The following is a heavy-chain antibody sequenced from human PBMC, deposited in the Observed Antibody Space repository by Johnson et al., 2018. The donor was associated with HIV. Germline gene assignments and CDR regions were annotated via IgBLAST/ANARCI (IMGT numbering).Heavy chain of an antibody. J-gene: IGHJ3*02. V-gene: IGHV3-66*01. CDR1: GFTVSSNY. Sequence: VQLVESGGGVVQPGRSLRLSCAASGFTVSSNYMSWVRQAPGKGLEWVSVIYSGGTTNYADSVKGRFTISRDNSKNSLYLQMNSLRAGDTAVYYCAREARMRDAFDIWGQGTMVTVSS. CDR3: AREARMRDAFDI. CDR2: IYSGGTT. D-gene: IGHD1-14*01.